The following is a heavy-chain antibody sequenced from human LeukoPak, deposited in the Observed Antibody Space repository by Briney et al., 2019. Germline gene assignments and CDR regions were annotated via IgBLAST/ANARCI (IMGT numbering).Heavy chain of an antibody. CDR1: GYTLTDYY. CDR2: INPNSGGT. CDR3: ARDYGDYYFDY. J-gene: IGHJ4*02. V-gene: IGHV1-2*02. D-gene: IGHD4-17*01. Sequence: ASVKVSCKASGYTLTDYYLHWVRQAPGQGLEWMGWINPNSGGTNYAQKFQGRVTMTRDTSISTAYMELSRLRSDDTAVYYCARDYGDYYFDYWGQGTLVTVSS.